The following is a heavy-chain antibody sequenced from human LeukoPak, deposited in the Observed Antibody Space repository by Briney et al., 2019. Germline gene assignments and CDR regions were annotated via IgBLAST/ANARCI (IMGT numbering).Heavy chain of an antibody. CDR1: GGSFSGYY. V-gene: IGHV4-34*01. Sequence: SETLSLTCAVYGGSFSGYYWSWIRQPPGKGLEWIGEINHSGSTNYNPSLKRRVTISVDTSKNQFSLKLSSVTAADTAVYYCARGVGYGDYSLDYWGQGTLVTVSS. D-gene: IGHD4-17*01. CDR2: INHSGST. J-gene: IGHJ4*02. CDR3: ARGVGYGDYSLDY.